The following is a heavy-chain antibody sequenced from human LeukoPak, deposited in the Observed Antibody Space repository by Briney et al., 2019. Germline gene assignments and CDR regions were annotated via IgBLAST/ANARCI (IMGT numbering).Heavy chain of an antibody. J-gene: IGHJ3*02. CDR1: GDSISSSGYY. CDR3: ARRPEALHAFDI. V-gene: IGHV4-39*01. CDR2: LYYSGTT. Sequence: SETLSLTCTVSGDSISSSGYYWGWIRQSPGKGLEWIGSLYYSGTTYYNLSLKSRVTISADTSKNQFSLKVSSVTAADTAVYYCARRPEALHAFDIWGQGTTVTVSS.